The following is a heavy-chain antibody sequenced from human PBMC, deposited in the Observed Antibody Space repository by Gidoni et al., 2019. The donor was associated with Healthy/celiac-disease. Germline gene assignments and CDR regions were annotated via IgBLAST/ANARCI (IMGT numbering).Heavy chain of an antibody. J-gene: IGHJ4*02. Sequence: QVQLVQSGAEVKKPGASVKVSCKASGYTFTSYYMHWVRQAPGQGLEWMGIINPSGGSTSYAQKFQGRVTMTRDTSTSTVYMELSSLRSEDTAVYYCARAGAPFGVVISYYFDYWGQGTLVTVSS. D-gene: IGHD3-3*01. CDR2: INPSGGST. V-gene: IGHV1-46*01. CDR3: ARAGAPFGVVISYYFDY. CDR1: GYTFTSYY.